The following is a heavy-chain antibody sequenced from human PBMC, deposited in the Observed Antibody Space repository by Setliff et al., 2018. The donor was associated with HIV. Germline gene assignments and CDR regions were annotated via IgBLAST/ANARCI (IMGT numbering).Heavy chain of an antibody. CDR1: GYTFPRYY. J-gene: IGHJ5*02. D-gene: IGHD2-15*01. CDR2: IHPSGGST. V-gene: IGHV1-46*01. Sequence: ASVKVSCKPSGYTFPRYYIHWVRQAPGQGLEWMGVIHPSGGSTSYAQSFQDRVTMTRDTSTSTVYMELSSLRSEDTAVYYCARVRYCSGGSCYGGEYWFDPWGQGTLVTVSS. CDR3: ARVRYCSGGSCYGGEYWFDP.